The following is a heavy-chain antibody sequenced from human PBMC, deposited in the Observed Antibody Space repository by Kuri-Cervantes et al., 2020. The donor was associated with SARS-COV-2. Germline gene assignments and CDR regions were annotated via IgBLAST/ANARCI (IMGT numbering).Heavy chain of an antibody. J-gene: IGHJ4*02. CDR3: AQRAWHYDSSGSFDY. CDR1: GFTVSSNE. CDR2: ISGGST. V-gene: IGHV3-38-3*01. Sequence: GESLKISCAASGFTVSSNEMSWVRQAPGKGLEWVSSISGGSTYYADSRKGRFTISRDNSKNTLYLQMNSLRAEDTAVYYCAQRAWHYDSSGSFDYWGQGTLVTVSS. D-gene: IGHD3-22*01.